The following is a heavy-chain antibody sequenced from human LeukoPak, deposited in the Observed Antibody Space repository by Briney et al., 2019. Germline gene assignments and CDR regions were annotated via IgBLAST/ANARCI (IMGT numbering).Heavy chain of an antibody. CDR1: GGSISTYY. J-gene: IGHJ4*02. V-gene: IGHV4-59*12. CDR3: ARGLASGYPPIPFDY. D-gene: IGHD3-3*01. CDR2: MYYSGST. Sequence: PSETLSLTCTVSGGSISTYYWSWIRQPPGKGLECIGYMYYSGSTNYSPSLKSRVTISVDTSKNQFSLSLDSVTAADTAVYYCARGLASGYPPIPFDYWGQGTLVTASS.